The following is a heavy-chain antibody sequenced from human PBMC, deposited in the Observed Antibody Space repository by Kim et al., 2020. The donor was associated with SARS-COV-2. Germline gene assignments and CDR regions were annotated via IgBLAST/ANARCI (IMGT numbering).Heavy chain of an antibody. CDR3: AKDTSLWALPDY. V-gene: IGHV3-43*01. J-gene: IGHJ4*02. D-gene: IGHD3-16*01. Sequence: YYADSVKGRFTISRDNSKNSLYLQMNSLRTEDTALYYCAKDTSLWALPDYWGQGTLVTVSS.